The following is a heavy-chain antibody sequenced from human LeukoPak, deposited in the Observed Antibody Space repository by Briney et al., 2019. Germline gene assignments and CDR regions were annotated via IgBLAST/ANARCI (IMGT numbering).Heavy chain of an antibody. CDR2: IYYSGST. J-gene: IGHJ4*02. Sequence: SETLSLTCTVSGGSISSSSYYWGWIRQPPGKGLEWIGSIYYSGSTYYNPSLKSRVTISVDTSKNQFSLKLSSVTAADTAVYYCARRVTGKGMITFGGVMTHYDYWGQETLVTVSS. CDR1: GGSISSSSYY. CDR3: ARRVTGKGMITFGGVMTHYDY. D-gene: IGHD3-16*01. V-gene: IGHV4-39*01.